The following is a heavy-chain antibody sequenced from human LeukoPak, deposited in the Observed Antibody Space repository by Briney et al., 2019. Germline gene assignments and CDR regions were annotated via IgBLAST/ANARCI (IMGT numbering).Heavy chain of an antibody. D-gene: IGHD3-22*01. Sequence: GRSLRLSCAASGFTFDDYAMHWVRQAPGKGLEWVSGISWNSDSIAYADSVKGRFTISRDNAKNSLYLQMNSLRAEDTAVYYCASLGYDSSGYYYAWGQGTLVTVSS. CDR1: GFTFDDYA. CDR2: ISWNSDSI. V-gene: IGHV3-9*01. J-gene: IGHJ5*02. CDR3: ASLGYDSSGYYYA.